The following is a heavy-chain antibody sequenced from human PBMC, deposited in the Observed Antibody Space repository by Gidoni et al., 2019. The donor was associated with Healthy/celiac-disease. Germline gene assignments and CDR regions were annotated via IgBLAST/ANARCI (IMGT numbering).Heavy chain of an antibody. J-gene: IGHJ4*01. D-gene: IGHD3-16*01. CDR1: GYTFTSYA. CDR3: ARDLGMGFFDY. Sequence: QVQRVQSGAEVKKPGAAVQVSCKASGYTFTSYAMHRVRQAPGQRLEWMGWINAGNGNTKYSQKFQGRVTITRDTSASTAYMELSSLRSEDTAVYYCARDLGMGFFDYWGHGTLVTVSS. V-gene: IGHV1-3*01. CDR2: INAGNGNT.